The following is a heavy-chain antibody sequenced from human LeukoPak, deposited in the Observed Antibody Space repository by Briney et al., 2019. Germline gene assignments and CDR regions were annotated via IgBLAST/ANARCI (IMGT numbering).Heavy chain of an antibody. CDR1: GGTFSSYA. Sequence: VASVKVSCKASGGTFSSYAISWVRQAPGKGLEWVSGISGSGGSTYCADSVRGRFTISRDNSKNTLYLQMNSLRAEDTAVYYCAKLAPRYFDLWGRGTLVTVSS. J-gene: IGHJ2*01. CDR2: ISGSGGST. V-gene: IGHV3-23*01. CDR3: AKLAPRYFDL.